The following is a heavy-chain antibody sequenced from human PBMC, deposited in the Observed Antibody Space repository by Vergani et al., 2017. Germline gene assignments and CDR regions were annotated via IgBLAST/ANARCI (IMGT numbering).Heavy chain of an antibody. J-gene: IGHJ6*03. CDR2: IKSDGSIT. Sequence: DVHLAESGGGFFQPGGSLRLSCSASGFSFNSYWMHWVRQVPGKGLLWVSRIKSDGSITAYADSVKGRFTISRDNAKNSLYLQMNSLRAEDTALYYCAKDILTTGTLYCSSTSCYNYMDVWGKGTTVTVSS. D-gene: IGHD2-2*02. CDR1: GFSFNSYW. V-gene: IGHV3-74*03. CDR3: AKDILTTGTLYCSSTSCYNYMDV.